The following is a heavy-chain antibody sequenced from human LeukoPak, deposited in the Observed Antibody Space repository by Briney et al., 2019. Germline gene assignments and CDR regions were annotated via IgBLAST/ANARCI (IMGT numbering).Heavy chain of an antibody. CDR1: GYTFTIYD. Sequence: ASVKVSCKASGYTFTIYDINWVRQATGQGLEWMGWMNPNSGNTGYAQKFQGRVTITRNTSISTAYMELSSLRSEDTAVYYCARDYYDSSGYYYLDYYYMDVWGKGTTVTVSS. D-gene: IGHD3-22*01. V-gene: IGHV1-8*03. CDR2: MNPNSGNT. J-gene: IGHJ6*03. CDR3: ARDYYDSSGYYYLDYYYMDV.